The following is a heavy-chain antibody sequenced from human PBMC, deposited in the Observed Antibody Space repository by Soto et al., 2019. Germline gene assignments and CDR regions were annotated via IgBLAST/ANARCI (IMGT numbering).Heavy chain of an antibody. CDR3: VTGFLEWSSFDY. CDR1: GGTFSSYA. Sequence: SVKVSCKASGGTFSSYAISWVRQAPGQGLEWMGGIIPIFGTANYAQKFQGRVTITADESTSTAYMELSSLRSEDTAVYYCVTGFLEWSSFDYWGQGSLVTVSS. V-gene: IGHV1-69*13. J-gene: IGHJ4*02. CDR2: IIPIFGTA. D-gene: IGHD3-3*01.